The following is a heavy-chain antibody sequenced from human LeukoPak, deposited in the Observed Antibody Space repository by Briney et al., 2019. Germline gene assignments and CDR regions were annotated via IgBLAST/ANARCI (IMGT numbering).Heavy chain of an antibody. V-gene: IGHV4-59*01. CDR2: IYYSGST. D-gene: IGHD6-13*01. J-gene: IGHJ4*02. CDR3: ARDASSSWSYFDY. CDR1: GGSISTYY. Sequence: SETLSLTCTVSGGSISTYYWSWIRQPPGKGLGWIGYIYYSGSTNYNPSLKSRVTISVDTSKNQFSLKLSSVTAADTAVYYCARDASSSWSYFDYWGQGTLVTVSS.